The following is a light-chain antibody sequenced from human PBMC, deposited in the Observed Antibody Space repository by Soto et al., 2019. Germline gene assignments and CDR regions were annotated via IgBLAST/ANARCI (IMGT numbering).Light chain of an antibody. CDR1: QSVSTN. J-gene: IGKJ1*01. CDR2: DAS. Sequence: EAVMTQSPATLSVSPGERATLSCRASQSVSTNLAWYQQKPGQATRLLNYDASTRATGIPVRFSGSGSGTEFTLSISSVQSEDFAVFYCQQYNRWPRTFGQGTKVDIK. V-gene: IGKV3-15*01. CDR3: QQYNRWPRT.